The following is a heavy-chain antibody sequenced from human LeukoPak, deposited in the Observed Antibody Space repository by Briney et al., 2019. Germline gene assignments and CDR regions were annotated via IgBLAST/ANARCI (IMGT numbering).Heavy chain of an antibody. D-gene: IGHD3-9*01. V-gene: IGHV4-34*01. CDR1: GFSSSSYA. Sequence: GSLRLSCAASGFSSSSYAMNWVRQPPGKGLEWIGEINHSGTTKYNPSLKSRLTISADTSKNQFSLKLSSVTAADTAMYYCCYLYCNILTGNRDYWGQGPLVTVSS. CDR2: INHSGTT. CDR3: CYLYCNILTGNRDY. J-gene: IGHJ4*02.